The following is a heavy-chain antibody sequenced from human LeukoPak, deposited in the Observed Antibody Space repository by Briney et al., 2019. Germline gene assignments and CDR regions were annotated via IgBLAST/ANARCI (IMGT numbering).Heavy chain of an antibody. CDR2: MFYSGST. CDR1: GGSISSSAYY. CDR3: TRQWSNFWGDY. Sequence: SETLSLTCTVSGGSISSSAYYWGWIRQPPGKGLEWIGSMFYSGSTNYNPSLKSRVTIAVDTSKNQFFLKLSSMTAADTAVYYCTRQWSNFWGDYWGQGTLVTVSS. D-gene: IGHD3-3*01. V-gene: IGHV4-39*01. J-gene: IGHJ4*02.